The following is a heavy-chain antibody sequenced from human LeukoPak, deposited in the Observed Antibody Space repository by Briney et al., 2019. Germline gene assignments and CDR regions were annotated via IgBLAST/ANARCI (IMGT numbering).Heavy chain of an antibody. Sequence: GGSLRLSCAASGFTFSSYGMHWVRQTPGKGLEWVAFIRYDGSNKYYADSVKGRFTISRDNSKNTLYLQMNSLRAEDTAVYYCAKDPYYDIPFDYWGQGTLVTVSS. CDR1: GFTFSSYG. CDR3: AKDPYYDIPFDY. V-gene: IGHV3-30*02. CDR2: IRYDGSNK. D-gene: IGHD3-9*01. J-gene: IGHJ4*02.